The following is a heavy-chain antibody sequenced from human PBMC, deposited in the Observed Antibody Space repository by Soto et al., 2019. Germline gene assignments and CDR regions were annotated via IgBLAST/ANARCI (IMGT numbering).Heavy chain of an antibody. J-gene: IGHJ6*02. CDR1: GYTFTSYY. D-gene: IGHD4-4*01. V-gene: IGHV1-46*01. CDR2: INPSGGST. Sequence: ASVKVSCKASGYTFTSYYMHWVRQAPGQGPEWMGIINPSGGSTSYAQKFQGRVTMTRDTSTSTVYMELSSLRSEDTAVYYCARDPPNPGNRHGMDVWGQGTTVTVSS. CDR3: ARDPPNPGNRHGMDV.